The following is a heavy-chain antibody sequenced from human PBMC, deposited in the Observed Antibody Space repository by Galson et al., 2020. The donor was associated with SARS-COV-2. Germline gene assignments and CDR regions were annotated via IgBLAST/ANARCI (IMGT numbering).Heavy chain of an antibody. CDR1: GGSISSYY. Sequence: SQTLSLTCTVSGGSISSYYWSWIRQPPGKGLEWIGYIYYSGSTNYNPSLKSRVTISVDTSKNQFSPKLSSVTAADTAVYYCARLPITITIFGVVILNWYFDLWGRGTLVTVSS. CDR2: IYYSGST. CDR3: ARLPITITIFGVVILNWYFDL. V-gene: IGHV4-59*01. D-gene: IGHD3-3*01. J-gene: IGHJ2*01.